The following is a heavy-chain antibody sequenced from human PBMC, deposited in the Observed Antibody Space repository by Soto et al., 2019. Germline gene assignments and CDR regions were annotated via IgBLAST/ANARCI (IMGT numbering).Heavy chain of an antibody. CDR2: IYYSGST. Sequence: SETLSLTCAVYGGSFSGYYWSWIRQPPGKGLEWIGSIYYSGSTYYRPSLKSRVTISVDTSKNQFSLKLSSVTAADTAVYYCARQVPAAIRLGWFDPWGQGTLVTVPQ. V-gene: IGHV4-34*01. CDR1: GGSFSGYY. D-gene: IGHD2-2*02. CDR3: ARQVPAAIRLGWFDP. J-gene: IGHJ5*02.